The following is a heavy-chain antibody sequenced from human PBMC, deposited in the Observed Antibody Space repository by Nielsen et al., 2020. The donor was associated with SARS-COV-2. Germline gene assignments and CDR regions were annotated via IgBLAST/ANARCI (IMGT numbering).Heavy chain of an antibody. CDR1: GYSISSGYY. CDR3: ARVNVLPSNWFDP. V-gene: IGHV4-38-2*02. J-gene: IGHJ5*02. CDR2: IYHSGST. D-gene: IGHD3-10*01. Sequence: SETLSLTCTVSGYSISSGYYWGWIRQPPGKGLEWIGSIYHSGSTYYNPSLKSRVTISVDTSKNQFSLKLSSLTAADTAVYYCARVNVLPSNWFDPWGQGTLVTVSS.